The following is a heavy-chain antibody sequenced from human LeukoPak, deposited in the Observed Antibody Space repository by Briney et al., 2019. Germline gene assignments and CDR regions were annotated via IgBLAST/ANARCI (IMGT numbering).Heavy chain of an antibody. V-gene: IGHV3-7*01. Sequence: GGSLRLSWAASGFTFSDYWMSWVRQAPGKGLEWVANIKQDGSEKHYVDSLRGRFTISRDNAKNSLDLQMNSLRAEDTAVYFCARDLYYFDSSGYYASDLWGQGTLVTVSS. CDR1: GFTFSDYW. D-gene: IGHD3-22*01. J-gene: IGHJ5*02. CDR3: ARDLYYFDSSGYYASDL. CDR2: IKQDGSEK.